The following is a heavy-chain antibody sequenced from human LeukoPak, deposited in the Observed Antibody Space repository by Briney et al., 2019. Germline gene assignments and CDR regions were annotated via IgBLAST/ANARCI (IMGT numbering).Heavy chain of an antibody. CDR1: GYNFTSYW. D-gene: IGHD3-22*01. CDR3: ASCLYDSSGYYCGAFDY. V-gene: IGHV5-51*01. J-gene: IGHJ4*02. CDR2: IYPGDSDT. Sequence: RGESLKISCKGSGYNFTSYWIGWVRQMPGKGLEWMVIIYPGDSDTRYSPSFQGQVTISADKSISTAYLQWSSLKASDTAMYYCASCLYDSSGYYCGAFDYWGQGALVTVSS.